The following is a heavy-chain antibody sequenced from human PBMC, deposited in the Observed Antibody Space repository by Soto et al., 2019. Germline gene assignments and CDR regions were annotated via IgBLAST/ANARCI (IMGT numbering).Heavy chain of an antibody. CDR3: AREKGYISGPKNFDY. CDR2: IYDSGSS. D-gene: IGHD5-12*01. Sequence: SETLSLTCTVSGASIISGDYFWMWIRQSPGKGLEWIGYIYDSGSSYYNPSLKSRVTMSVDTSKNQFSLKLRSVTAADTAVYYCAREKGYISGPKNFDYWGQGTLVTVSS. J-gene: IGHJ4*02. V-gene: IGHV4-30-4*01. CDR1: GASIISGDYF.